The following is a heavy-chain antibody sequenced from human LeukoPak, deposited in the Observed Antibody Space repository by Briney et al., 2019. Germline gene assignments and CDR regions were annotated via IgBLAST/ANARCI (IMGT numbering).Heavy chain of an antibody. CDR1: GGSISSYY. J-gene: IGHJ4*02. Sequence: PSETLSLTCTVSGGSISSYYWSWIRQSPGKGLECIGYIHYTGSTNYNPSLKSRVTISVETSKNQFSLKLKSVTAADTAVYYCARGWGPAYCGGDCHRHFDYWGQGTLVTVSS. CDR2: IHYTGST. V-gene: IGHV4-59*01. D-gene: IGHD2-21*02. CDR3: ARGWGPAYCGGDCHRHFDY.